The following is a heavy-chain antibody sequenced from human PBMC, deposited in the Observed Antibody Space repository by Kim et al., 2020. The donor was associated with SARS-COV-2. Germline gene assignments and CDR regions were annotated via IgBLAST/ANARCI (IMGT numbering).Heavy chain of an antibody. CDR1: GGSISSGDYY. Sequence: SETLSLTCTVSGGSISSGDYYWSWIRQPPGKGLEWIGYIYYSGSTYYNPSLKSRVTISVDTSKNQFSLKLSSVTAADTAVYYCARAAGGGTVTTLVPPFDYWGQGTLVTVSS. D-gene: IGHD4-17*01. J-gene: IGHJ4*02. CDR2: IYYSGST. V-gene: IGHV4-30-4*01. CDR3: ARAAGGGTVTTLVPPFDY.